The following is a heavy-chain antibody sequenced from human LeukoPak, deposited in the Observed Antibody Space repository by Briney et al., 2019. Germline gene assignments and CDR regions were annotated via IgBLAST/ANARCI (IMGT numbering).Heavy chain of an antibody. Sequence: GGSLRLSCAASGFTFSSYWMHWVRQAPGKGLVWVSRINSDGSSTSYADSVKGRFTISRGNAKNTLYLQMNSLRAEDTAVYYCARDTYTENFDYWGQGTLVTVSS. V-gene: IGHV3-74*01. CDR2: INSDGSST. J-gene: IGHJ4*02. CDR3: ARDTYTENFDY. CDR1: GFTFSSYW. D-gene: IGHD2-2*02.